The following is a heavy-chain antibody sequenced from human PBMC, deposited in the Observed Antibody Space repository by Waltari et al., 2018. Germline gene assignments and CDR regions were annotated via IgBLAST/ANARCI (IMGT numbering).Heavy chain of an antibody. J-gene: IGHJ4*02. V-gene: IGHV3-23*01. CDR1: GFPVNHLA. Sequence: EVQLLESGGGLAQPGGSLRLSCAASGFPVNHLAMIWVRQAPGRGREWVPRFISSGGTTNYSDSVKGRFTISRDNSKTTLFLHMRSLRAEDSAVYVCAKDHKGTGSILDWFHFDSWGQGTLVTVSS. CDR2: FISSGGTT. CDR3: AKDHKGTGSILDWFHFDS. D-gene: IGHD3-3*01.